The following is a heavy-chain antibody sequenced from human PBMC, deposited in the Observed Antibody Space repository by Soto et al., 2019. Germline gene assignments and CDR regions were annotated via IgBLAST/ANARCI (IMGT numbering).Heavy chain of an antibody. D-gene: IGHD6-19*01. V-gene: IGHV2-5*02. CDR2: IYWDDDK. CDR3: AHIVVAGLGYYFDY. J-gene: IGHJ4*01. Sequence: QITLKESGPPLVKPTQTLTLTCTFSGFSLSSTRMAVGWIRQPPGKALEWLALIYWDDDKRYSPFLKSRLTITKDTSKNQVVLTMSNMDPVDTARYYCAHIVVAGLGYYFDYWGHGTLVTVSS. CDR1: GFSLSSTRMA.